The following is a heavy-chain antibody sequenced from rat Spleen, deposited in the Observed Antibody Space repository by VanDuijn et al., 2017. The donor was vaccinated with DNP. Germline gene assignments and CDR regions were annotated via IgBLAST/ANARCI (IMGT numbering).Heavy chain of an antibody. CDR3: ARLIPRDY. V-gene: IGHV2-16*01. J-gene: IGHJ2*01. D-gene: IGHD2-1*01. CDR1: GFSLTNYG. CDR2: IWSGGSP. Sequence: QVQLKESGPVLVQASETLSLTCTVSGFSLTNYGVSWVRQPPGKGLEWIGEIWSGGSPHYNSGLKSRLSISRDTSKSQVFLKMNSLQTEDTAMYFCARLIPRDYWGQGVMVTVSS.